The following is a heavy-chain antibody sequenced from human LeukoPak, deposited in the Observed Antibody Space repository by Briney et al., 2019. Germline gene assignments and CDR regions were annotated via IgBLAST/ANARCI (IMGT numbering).Heavy chain of an antibody. CDR2: TWYDESNK. CDR1: GFIFSNYG. D-gene: IGHD6-19*01. CDR3: AASMAGFNWFDP. Sequence: PGGSLRLSCAASGFIFSNYGMHWVRQAPGRGLEWVALTWYDESNKYYADSVKGRFTISRDNAKNTLYLQMSSLTAEDTAVYYCAASMAGFNWFDPWGQGTLVTVSS. V-gene: IGHV3-33*03. J-gene: IGHJ5*02.